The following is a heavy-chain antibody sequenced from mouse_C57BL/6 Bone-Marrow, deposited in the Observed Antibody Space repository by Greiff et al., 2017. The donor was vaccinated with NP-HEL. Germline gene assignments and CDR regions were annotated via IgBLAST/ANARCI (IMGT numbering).Heavy chain of an antibody. Sequence: QVQLQQPGAELVKPGASVKLSCKASGYTFTSYWMQWVKQRPGQGLEWIGEIDPSDSYTNYNQKFKGKATLTVDTSSSTAYMQLSSLTSEDSAVYYCARECYYGKDFDYWGQGTTLTVSS. V-gene: IGHV1-50*01. CDR1: GYTFTSYW. CDR3: ARECYYGKDFDY. D-gene: IGHD1-1*01. J-gene: IGHJ2*01. CDR2: IDPSDSYT.